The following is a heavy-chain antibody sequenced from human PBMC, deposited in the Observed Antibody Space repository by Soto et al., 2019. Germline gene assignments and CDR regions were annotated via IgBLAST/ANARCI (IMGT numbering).Heavy chain of an antibody. V-gene: IGHV1-69*13. CDR3: ATKEIVLGPAATYPWYFDL. Sequence: GASVKVSCKASGGTFSNYAISWMRQAPGPGLEWMGGIIPIFGTAKYSQKFQGRVTITADESTNTAYMEMRSLGSEDTAIYYCATKEIVLGPAATYPWYFDLWGRGTLVTVSS. J-gene: IGHJ2*01. CDR2: IIPIFGTA. CDR1: GGTFSNYA. D-gene: IGHD2-2*01.